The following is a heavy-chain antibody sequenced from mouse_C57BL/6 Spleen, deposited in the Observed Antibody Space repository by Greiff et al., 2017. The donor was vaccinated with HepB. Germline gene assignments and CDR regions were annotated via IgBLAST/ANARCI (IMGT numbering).Heavy chain of an antibody. D-gene: IGHD2-3*01. Sequence: DVMLVESGGGLVQPKGSLKLSCAASGFTFNTYAMHWVRQAPGKGLEWVARIRSKSSNYATYYADSVKDRFTISRDDSQSMLYLQMNNLKTEDTAMYYCVREEGYDGLNWYFDVWGTGTTVTVSS. CDR2: IRSKSSNYAT. CDR3: VREEGYDGLNWYFDV. CDR1: GFTFNTYA. J-gene: IGHJ1*03. V-gene: IGHV10-3*01.